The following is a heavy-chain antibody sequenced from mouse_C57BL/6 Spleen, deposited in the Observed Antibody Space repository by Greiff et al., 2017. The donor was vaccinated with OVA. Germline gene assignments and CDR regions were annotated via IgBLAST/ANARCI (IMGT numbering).Heavy chain of an antibody. Sequence: VQGVESGPGLVAPSQSLSITCTVSGFSLTSYAISWVRQPPGKGLEWLGVIWTGGGTNYNSALKSRLSISKDNSKSQVFLKMNSLQTDDTARYYCARMEATVVATGDYWGQGTSVTVSS. J-gene: IGHJ4*01. CDR3: ARMEATVVATGDY. D-gene: IGHD1-1*01. CDR2: IWTGGGT. CDR1: GFSLTSYA. V-gene: IGHV2-9-1*01.